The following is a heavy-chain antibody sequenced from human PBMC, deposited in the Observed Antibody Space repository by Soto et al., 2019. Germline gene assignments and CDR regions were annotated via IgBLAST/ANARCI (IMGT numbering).Heavy chain of an antibody. Sequence: SETLSLTCTVSGGSISSGDYYWSWIRQPPGKGLEWIGYIYYSGRPYDNPSLKSRVTISVDTSKNQFSLKLSSVTAADTAVYYCARASTVVTDVWGQGTKVTVSS. CDR3: ARASTVVTDV. CDR1: GGSISSGDYY. J-gene: IGHJ6*02. D-gene: IGHD3-22*01. CDR2: IYYSGRP. V-gene: IGHV4-30-4*01.